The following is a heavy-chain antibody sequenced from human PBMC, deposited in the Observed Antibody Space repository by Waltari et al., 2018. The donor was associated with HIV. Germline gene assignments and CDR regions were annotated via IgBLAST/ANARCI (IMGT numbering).Heavy chain of an antibody. Sequence: QVQLQESGPGQVQPSGHRSLTCAVSVGSISTHNWWTWVRQPPGKGLEWIGEIYHPGSTNYNKSLKSRVTISVDKSKNQFSLELRSVTAADTAVYYCVRVVSDGNGSSWLDPWGQGTLVTVSS. D-gene: IGHD2-21*01. CDR2: IYHPGST. J-gene: IGHJ5*02. CDR1: VGSISTHNW. CDR3: VRVVSDGNGSSWLDP. V-gene: IGHV4-4*02.